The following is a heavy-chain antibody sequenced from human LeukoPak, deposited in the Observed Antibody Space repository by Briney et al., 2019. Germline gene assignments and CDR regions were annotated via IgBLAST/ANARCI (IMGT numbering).Heavy chain of an antibody. CDR2: ISGSGGST. J-gene: IGHJ4*02. V-gene: IGHV3-23*01. CDR3: AKGKWELPETSYFDY. CDR1: GFTFSSYA. D-gene: IGHD1-26*01. Sequence: PGGSLRLSCAASGFTFSSYAMSWVRQAPGKGLEWVSAISGSGGSTYYADSVKGRFTISRDNSKNTLYLQMNSLRAEDTAVYYCAKGKWELPETSYFDYWGQGTLVTVSS.